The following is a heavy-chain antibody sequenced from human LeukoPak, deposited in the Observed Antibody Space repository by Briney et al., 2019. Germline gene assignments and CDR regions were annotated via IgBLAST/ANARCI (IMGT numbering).Heavy chain of an antibody. CDR1: GFTFSSFG. Sequence: GGSLRLSCAASGFTFSSFGTNWVRQAPGKGLAWVSSISTTSNYKYYADSVKGRFTISRDNSKNTLYLQMNSLRAEDTAVYYCAKVGNSSGWYWTYDAFDIWGQGTMVTVSS. V-gene: IGHV3-21*04. J-gene: IGHJ3*02. D-gene: IGHD6-19*01. CDR3: AKVGNSSGWYWTYDAFDI. CDR2: ISTTSNYK.